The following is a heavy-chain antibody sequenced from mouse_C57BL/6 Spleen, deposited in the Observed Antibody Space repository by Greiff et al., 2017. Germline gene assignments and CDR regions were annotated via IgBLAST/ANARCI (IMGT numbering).Heavy chain of an antibody. D-gene: IGHD2-2*01. J-gene: IGHJ4*01. CDR3: ARRGKGYDMDY. CDR1: GYTFTSYW. CDR2: IDPCDSYT. Sequence: VQLQQPGAELVKPGASVKLSCKASGYTFTSYWMPWVKQRPGQGLEWIGAIDPCDSYTNYNQKLKGKATWTVDTSSSTAYMQLSSLTSENSAVFYCARRGKGYDMDYWGQGTSVTVSS. V-gene: IGHV1-50*01.